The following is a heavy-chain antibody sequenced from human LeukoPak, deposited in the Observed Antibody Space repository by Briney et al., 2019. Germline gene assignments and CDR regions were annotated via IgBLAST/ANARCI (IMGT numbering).Heavy chain of an antibody. CDR3: ARGRTTVTTSYYYYMDV. CDR1: GYTFTSYY. J-gene: IGHJ6*03. D-gene: IGHD4-17*01. Sequence: ASVKVSCKASGYTFTSYYMHWVRQAPGQGLEWMGWINPNSGGTNYAQKFQGRVTMTRDTSISTAYMELSRLRSDDTAVYYCARGRTTVTTSYYYYMDVWGKGTTVTVSS. V-gene: IGHV1-2*02. CDR2: INPNSGGT.